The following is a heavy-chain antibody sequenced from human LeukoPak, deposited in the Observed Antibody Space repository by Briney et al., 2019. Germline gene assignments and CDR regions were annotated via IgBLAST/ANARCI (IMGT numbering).Heavy chain of an antibody. CDR1: GASISGSGYY. D-gene: IGHD1-1*01. Sequence: SETLSLTCAVSGASISGSGYYWGWIRQPPGKGLEWIGNIYSSGSTYYNASLQSRVTISIDTSKNQFSLRLSSVTAADTAVYYCARPNWNDLHFDYWGQGTLVTVSS. V-gene: IGHV4-39*07. CDR3: ARPNWNDLHFDY. CDR2: IYSSGST. J-gene: IGHJ4*02.